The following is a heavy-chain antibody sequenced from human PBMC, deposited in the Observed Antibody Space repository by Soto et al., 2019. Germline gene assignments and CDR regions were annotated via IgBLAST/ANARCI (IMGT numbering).Heavy chain of an antibody. D-gene: IGHD3-22*01. CDR2: IYWDDDK. CDR3: AHSTYYYDSSGPAKNYYHYGMDV. Sequence: VSGPTLVNPTQTLTLTCTFSGFSLSTSGVGVGWIRQPPGKALEWLALIYWDDDKRYSPSLKSRLTITKDTSKNQVVLTMTNMDPVDTATYYCAHSTYYYDSSGPAKNYYHYGMDVWGQGTTVAVSS. CDR1: GFSLSTSGVG. J-gene: IGHJ6*02. V-gene: IGHV2-5*02.